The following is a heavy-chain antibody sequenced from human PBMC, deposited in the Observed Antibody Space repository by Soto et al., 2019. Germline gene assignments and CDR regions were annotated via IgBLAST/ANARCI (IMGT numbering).Heavy chain of an antibody. CDR1: GDPLHSGYY. V-gene: IGHV4-38-2*01. Sequence: SETLSLTRAVSGDPLHSGYYRARIRHPRGRGLGWMGSFYHRGPPSYTPSLKRRATISVDPSKNRFPLKLSSVPAAASAVYYWARTDNVGYYPYLGEGTLVTVSS. J-gene: IGHJ4*02. CDR2: FYHRGPP. D-gene: IGHD3-3*01. CDR3: ARTDNVGYYPY.